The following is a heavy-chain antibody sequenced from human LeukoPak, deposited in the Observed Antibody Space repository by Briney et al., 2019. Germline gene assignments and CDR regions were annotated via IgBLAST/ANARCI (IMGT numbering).Heavy chain of an antibody. CDR1: GFTFSSYA. CDR2: ISGGGGST. V-gene: IGHV3-23*01. CDR3: AKDLSQYDSSGYRYFDY. D-gene: IGHD3-22*01. Sequence: GGSLRLSCAASGFTFSSYAMSWVRRAPGKGLEWVSGISGGGGSTYYADSVKGRFTISRDNSQNTLYLQMNSLRAEDTAVYYCAKDLSQYDSSGYRYFDYWGQGSPVTVSS. J-gene: IGHJ4*02.